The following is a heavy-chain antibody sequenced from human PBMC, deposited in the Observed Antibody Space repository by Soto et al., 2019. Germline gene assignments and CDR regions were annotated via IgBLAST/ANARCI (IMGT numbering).Heavy chain of an antibody. CDR1: GFSVGGNY. CDR3: ARGPNSAC. D-gene: IGHD2-21*01. Sequence: EERLVQSGGGLVQAGVSLRLSCAAYGFSVGGNYMSWVRQAPGKVLELVSLIYSGGNPFYADSMKGRFTLSRDNSTNTLYLKMDRLRAEDTAVYYCARGPNSACWGQGTLVIVSS. CDR2: IYSGGNP. J-gene: IGHJ1*01. V-gene: IGHV3-53*01.